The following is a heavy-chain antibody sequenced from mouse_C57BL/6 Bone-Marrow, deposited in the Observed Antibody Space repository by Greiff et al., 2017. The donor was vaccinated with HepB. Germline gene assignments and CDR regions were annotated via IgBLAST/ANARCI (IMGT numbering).Heavy chain of an antibody. J-gene: IGHJ4*01. V-gene: IGHV3-1*01. CDR3: AREGKHYAMDY. CDR1: GYSITSGYD. Sequence: VQLKESGPGMVKPSQSLSLTCTVTGYSITSGYDWHWIRHFPGNKLEWMGYISYSGSTNYNPSLKSRTSITHDTSKNHFFLKLNSVTTEDTATYYCAREGKHYAMDYWGQGTSVTVSS. CDR2: ISYSGST.